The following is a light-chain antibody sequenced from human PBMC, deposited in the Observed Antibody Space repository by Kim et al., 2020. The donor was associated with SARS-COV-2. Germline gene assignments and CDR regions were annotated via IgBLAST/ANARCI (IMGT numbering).Light chain of an antibody. J-gene: IGKJ4*01. CDR1: QSVSRSY. V-gene: IGKV3-20*01. CDR2: GVS. CDR3: QHYGSSPLS. Sequence: EIVVTQSPDTLSLSPGERATPSCRASQSVSRSYLAWYQHKPGQAPRLLISGVSRRATGNPDRFSGSGSGTDFTLTISRLEPEDFAVYYCQHYGSSPLSFGGGTKVDIK.